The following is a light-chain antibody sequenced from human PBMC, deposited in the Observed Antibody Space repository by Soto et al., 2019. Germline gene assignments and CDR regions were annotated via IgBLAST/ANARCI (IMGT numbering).Light chain of an antibody. CDR2: KAS. CDR3: QQYNSLRYT. V-gene: IGKV1-5*03. CDR1: QSISSW. J-gene: IGKJ2*01. Sequence: DIQMTQSPSTLSAAEGDRVTITCRASQSISSWLAWYQQKPGKAPKLLIYKASSLESGVPSRFSGSGSGTEFTLTISSLQPDDFATYYCQQYNSLRYTFGQGTKLEIK.